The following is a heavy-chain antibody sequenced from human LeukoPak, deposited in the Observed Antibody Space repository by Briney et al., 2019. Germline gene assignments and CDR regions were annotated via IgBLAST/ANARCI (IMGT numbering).Heavy chain of an antibody. Sequence: GGSLRLSCAASGFTFDDYAMHWVRQAPGKGLEWVSGISWNSGSIGYADSVKGRFTISRDNAKNSLYLQMNSLRAEDTAVYYCAKIGGYYYDYSGYYSPYYFDYWGQGTLVTVSS. V-gene: IGHV3-9*01. J-gene: IGHJ4*02. D-gene: IGHD3-22*01. CDR2: ISWNSGSI. CDR3: AKIGGYYYDYSGYYSPYYFDY. CDR1: GFTFDDYA.